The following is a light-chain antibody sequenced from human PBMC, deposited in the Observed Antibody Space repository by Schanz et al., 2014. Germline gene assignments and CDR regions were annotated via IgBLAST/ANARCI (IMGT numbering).Light chain of an antibody. J-gene: IGLJ2*01. Sequence: QSVLTQPRSVSGSPGQSVTISCTGTSSDVGAYNDVSWYQQHPGKAPKLMIYDVNKRPSGVPDRFSGSKSGNTASLTISGLQAEDEADYYCTSYTISSSHVFGGGTKLTVL. CDR3: TSYTISSSHV. V-gene: IGLV2-11*01. CDR2: DVN. CDR1: SSDVGAYND.